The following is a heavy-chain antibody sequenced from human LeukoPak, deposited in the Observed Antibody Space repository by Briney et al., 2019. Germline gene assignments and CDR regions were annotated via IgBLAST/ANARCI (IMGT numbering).Heavy chain of an antibody. Sequence: SETLSLTCAVYGGSFSGYYWSWIRQPPGKGLEWIGEINHSGSTNYNPSLKSRVTISVDTSKNQFSLKLSSVTAADTAVYYCARIKRPTRGSYIYYYYMDVWGKGTTVTVSS. CDR2: INHSGST. V-gene: IGHV4-34*01. CDR1: GGSFSGYY. CDR3: ARIKRPTRGSYIYYYYMDV. D-gene: IGHD1-26*01. J-gene: IGHJ6*03.